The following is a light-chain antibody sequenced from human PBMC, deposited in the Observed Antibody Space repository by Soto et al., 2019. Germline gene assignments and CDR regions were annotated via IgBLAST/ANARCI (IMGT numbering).Light chain of an antibody. J-gene: IGKJ1*01. CDR1: QSVSSN. Sequence: EIVMTQSPATLSVSPGERATLSCRASQSVSSNLAWYQQKPGQAPRLLIYGASTRANGVPARFSGSGSGTEFTLTISSLQSEDIAVYYCQQCNNWPLAFGQGTKVEIK. V-gene: IGKV3-15*01. CDR3: QQCNNWPLA. CDR2: GAS.